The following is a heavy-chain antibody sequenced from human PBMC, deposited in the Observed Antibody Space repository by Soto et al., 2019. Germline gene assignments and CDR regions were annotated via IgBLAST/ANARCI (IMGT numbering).Heavy chain of an antibody. CDR1: VGSFSGYY. CDR2: INHSGST. J-gene: IGHJ4*02. D-gene: IGHD6-13*01. CDR3: ARGRPGYSSSWYLTYFDY. Sequence: PSETLSLTCAFYVGSFSGYYWSWIRQPPGKGLEWIGEINHSGSTNYNPSLKSRVTISVDTSKNQFSLKLSSVTAADTAVYYCARGRPGYSSSWYLTYFDYWGQGTLVTVSS. V-gene: IGHV4-34*01.